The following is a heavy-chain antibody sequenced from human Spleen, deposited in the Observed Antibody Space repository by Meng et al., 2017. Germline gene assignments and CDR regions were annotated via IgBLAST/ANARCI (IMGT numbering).Heavy chain of an antibody. CDR1: GFTFSRYA. Sequence: GESLKISCEASGFTFSRYAMNWVRQAPGKGLVWVSRINSDGSSTSYADSVKGRFTISRDNAKNTLYLQMNSLRAEDTAVYYCARVPFDYWGQGTLVTVSS. CDR2: INSDGSST. D-gene: IGHD2-2*01. V-gene: IGHV3-74*01. CDR3: ARVPFDY. J-gene: IGHJ4*02.